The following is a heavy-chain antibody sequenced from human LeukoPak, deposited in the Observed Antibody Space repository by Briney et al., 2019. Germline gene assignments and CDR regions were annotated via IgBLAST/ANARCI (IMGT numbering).Heavy chain of an antibody. CDR3: ARDMRSGYGDFRL. V-gene: IGHV3-48*04. CDR1: GFTFSSYS. CDR2: ISSSGSTR. Sequence: GGSLRLSCAASGFTFSSYSMNWVRQAPGKGLEWVSYISSSGSTRYYADSVKGRFTISRDNAKNSLYLQMNSLRAEDTAVYYCARDMRSGYGDFRLWGQGTLVTVSS. J-gene: IGHJ1*01. D-gene: IGHD5-18*01.